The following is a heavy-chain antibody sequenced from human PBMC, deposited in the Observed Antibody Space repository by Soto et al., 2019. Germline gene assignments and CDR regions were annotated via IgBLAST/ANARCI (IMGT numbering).Heavy chain of an antibody. CDR1: GYTFTSYY. Sequence: ASVKVSCKASGYTFTSYYMNWVRQAPGQGLEWLGIINPSGGYTTYAQRFLGRVTMTSDTSTSTVYMELSSLRSEDTAVYYCATIDTYYYDSSNYYNDAFDIWGQGTMVTVSS. J-gene: IGHJ3*02. D-gene: IGHD3-22*01. CDR3: ATIDTYYYDSSNYYNDAFDI. V-gene: IGHV1-46*01. CDR2: INPSGGYT.